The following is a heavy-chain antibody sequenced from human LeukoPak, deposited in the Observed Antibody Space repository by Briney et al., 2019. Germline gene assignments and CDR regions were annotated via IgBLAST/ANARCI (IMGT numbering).Heavy chain of an antibody. CDR1: GGSISSSSY. D-gene: IGHD1-7*01. CDR2: IYYAGST. J-gene: IGHJ4*02. CDR3: ARPRYNWNYYFDY. Sequence: PSETLSLTCTVSGGSISSSSYWGWIRQPPGKGLEWLGTIYYAGSTYYSPSLKSRVTISVDTSKNQFSLKLTSVSAAGTAVYYCARPRYNWNYYFDYWGQGTLVTVSS. V-gene: IGHV4-39*01.